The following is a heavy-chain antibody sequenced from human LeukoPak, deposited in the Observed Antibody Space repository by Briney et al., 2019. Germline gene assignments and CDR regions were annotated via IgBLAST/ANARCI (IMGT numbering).Heavy chain of an antibody. CDR1: GLIFSSYA. Sequence: GGCLSLFCAVSGLIFSSYAMTWVRQASGKGLVWVSAIIGGGNNTDNAESMKGRFTNSTNNSKNTLYLQMNSQRAEDTAVYYCSKRARAVPAARTYFDYWGQGTLVTVSS. CDR2: IIGGGNNT. CDR3: SKRARAVPAARTYFDY. J-gene: IGHJ4*02. D-gene: IGHD2-2*01. V-gene: IGHV3-23*01.